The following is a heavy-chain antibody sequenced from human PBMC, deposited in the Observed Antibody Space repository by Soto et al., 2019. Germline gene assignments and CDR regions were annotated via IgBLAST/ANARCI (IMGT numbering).Heavy chain of an antibody. Sequence: ASVNVSCKASGYTFPSYDIHRGRQAPGQGPEWMGSVTPRNGDTAFAQKYQGRVTVTSNTSMSTVYMELSNLRSDDTAVYYCARGGSYWARRHYFDSWGQGTLVTVSS. J-gene: IGHJ4*02. D-gene: IGHD2-8*02. CDR1: GYTFPSYD. CDR3: ARGGSYWARRHYFDS. CDR2: VTPRNGDT. V-gene: IGHV1-8*02.